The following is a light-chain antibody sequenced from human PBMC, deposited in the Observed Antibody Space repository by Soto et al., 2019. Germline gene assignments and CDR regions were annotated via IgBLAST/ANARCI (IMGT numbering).Light chain of an antibody. CDR1: QSVSSN. J-gene: IGKJ4*01. CDR3: QQYGSSPLT. V-gene: IGKV3-20*01. CDR2: GAS. Sequence: IVFSQSPGTLSVSPGERATLSCRASQSVSSNLAWYQQKPGQAPRLLIYGASSRATGIPDRFSGSGSGTDFTLTISRLEPEDFAVYYCQQYGSSPLTFGGGTKVDI.